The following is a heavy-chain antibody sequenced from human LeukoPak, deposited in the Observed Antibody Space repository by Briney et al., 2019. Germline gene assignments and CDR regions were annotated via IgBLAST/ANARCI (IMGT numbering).Heavy chain of an antibody. Sequence: ASGKLSCKASGYTFTSYYMHWVRQSPGQGVEWRGIINLSGGSTSYEEKYTVRVTMTRDTSTSRVYMELSSMRSEDTAVYYCARVIGDTLDAFDIWGEGRMVTVSS. J-gene: IGHJ3*02. CDR2: INLSGGST. CDR3: ARVIGDTLDAFDI. CDR1: GYTFTSYY. V-gene: IGHV1-46*01. D-gene: IGHD5-18*01.